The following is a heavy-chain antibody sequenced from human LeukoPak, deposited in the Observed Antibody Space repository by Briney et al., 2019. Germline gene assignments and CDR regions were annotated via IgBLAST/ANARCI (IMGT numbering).Heavy chain of an antibody. CDR3: ARDSSMLRGPLVIYYFDF. D-gene: IGHD3-10*01. CDR1: GFTFSSYN. CDR2: ISSSSSYI. J-gene: IGHJ4*02. V-gene: IGHV3-21*04. Sequence: GGSLRLSCAASGFTFSSYNMNWVRQAPGKGLEWVSSISSSSSYIYYADSVKGRFTISRDNSKNTLYLQMNSLRVEDTAVYYCARDSSMLRGPLVIYYFDFWGQGTLVTVSS.